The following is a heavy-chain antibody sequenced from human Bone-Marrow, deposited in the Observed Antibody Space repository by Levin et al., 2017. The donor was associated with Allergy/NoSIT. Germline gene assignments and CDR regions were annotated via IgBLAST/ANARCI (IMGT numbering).Heavy chain of an antibody. Sequence: SETLSLTCAVSGASINTSNWWSWVRQPPGKGLEWIGEIYHSGTTNYNPSLESRVTISVDKSKNQFSLRRTSVTAADTAVYYCARGGTALFHYYYYMDVWGKGTMVTVS. J-gene: IGHJ6*03. CDR1: GASINTSNW. V-gene: IGHV4-4*02. D-gene: IGHD1-1*01. CDR3: ARGGTALFHYYYYMDV. CDR2: IYHSGTT.